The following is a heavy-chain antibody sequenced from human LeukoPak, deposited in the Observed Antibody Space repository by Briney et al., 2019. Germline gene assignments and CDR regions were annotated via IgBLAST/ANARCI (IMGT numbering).Heavy chain of an antibody. CDR2: IYYSGST. CDR1: GGSISSGGYY. Sequence: SQTLSLTCTVSGGSISSGGYYWSWIRQPPGKGLEWIGYIYYSGSTNYNPSLKSRVTISVDTSKNQFSLKLSSVTAADTAVYYCARTLRLGELSLFYWGQGTLVTVSS. CDR3: ARTLRLGELSLFY. D-gene: IGHD3-16*02. J-gene: IGHJ4*02. V-gene: IGHV4-61*08.